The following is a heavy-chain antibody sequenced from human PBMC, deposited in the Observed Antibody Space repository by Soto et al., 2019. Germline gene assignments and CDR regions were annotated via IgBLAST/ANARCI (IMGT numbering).Heavy chain of an antibody. J-gene: IGHJ3*02. V-gene: IGHV1-18*01. D-gene: IGHD6-13*01. CDR3: ARDSYHSSSCFSGRNDAFDI. CDR2: ISAYNGNT. CDR1: GYTFTSYG. Sequence: QVQLVQSGAEVKKPGASVKVSCKASGYTFTSYGISWVRQAPGQGLEWMGWISAYNGNTNYAQKLQGRVTMTTDTSTSTAYMERSSLRSDDTAVYYCARDSYHSSSCFSGRNDAFDIWGQGTMVTVSS.